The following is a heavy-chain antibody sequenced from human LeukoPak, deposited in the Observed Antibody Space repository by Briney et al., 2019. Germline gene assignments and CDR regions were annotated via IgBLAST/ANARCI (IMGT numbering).Heavy chain of an antibody. CDR1: GFTFSSYS. V-gene: IGHV3-23*01. J-gene: IGHJ4*02. Sequence: GGSLRLSCAASGFTFSSYSMNWVRQAPGKGLEWVSTISGSDSSTHYADSVKGRFTISRDNSKNTLYLQMNSLRADDTAVYYCAKSGYNRFDYWGQGTLVTVSS. CDR2: ISGSDSST. D-gene: IGHD5-24*01. CDR3: AKSGYNRFDY.